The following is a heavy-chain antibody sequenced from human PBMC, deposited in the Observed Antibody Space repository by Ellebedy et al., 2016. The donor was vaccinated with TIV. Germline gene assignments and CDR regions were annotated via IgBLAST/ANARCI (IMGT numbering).Heavy chain of an antibody. CDR3: ASRRGYCSSTSCYEPGWFDP. J-gene: IGHJ5*02. Sequence: GGSLRLXCAASGFTFDDYAMHWVRQAPGKGLEWVSGISWNSGSIGYADSVKGRFTISRDNAKNSLYLQMNSLRAEDTAVYYCASRRGYCSSTSCYEPGWFDPWGQGTLVTVSS. CDR2: ISWNSGSI. D-gene: IGHD2-2*01. V-gene: IGHV3-9*01. CDR1: GFTFDDYA.